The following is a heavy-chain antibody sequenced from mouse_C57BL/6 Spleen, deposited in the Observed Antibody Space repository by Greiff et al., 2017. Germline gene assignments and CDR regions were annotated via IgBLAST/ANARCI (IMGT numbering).Heavy chain of an antibody. J-gene: IGHJ3*01. CDR2: IWGDGST. Sequence: VMLVESGPGLVAPSQSLSITCTVSGFSLTSYGVSWVRQPPGKGLEWLGVIWGDGSTNYHSALISRLSISKDNSKSQVCVKLNSLQTDDTATYYGAKGLRSAWVAYWGQGTLVTVSA. D-gene: IGHD1-1*01. CDR1: GFSLTSYG. CDR3: AKGLRSAWVAY. V-gene: IGHV2-3*01.